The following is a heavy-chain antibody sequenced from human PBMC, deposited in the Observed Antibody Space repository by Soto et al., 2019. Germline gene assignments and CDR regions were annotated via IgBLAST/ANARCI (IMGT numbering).Heavy chain of an antibody. CDR1: GGSISIGGYY. D-gene: IGHD6-19*01. J-gene: IGHJ6*01. Sequence: PSETLSITCTFSGGSISIGGYYWSWIRQHPGKGLEWIGYIYYSGSTYYNPSLKSRVTISVDTSKNQFSLKLSSVTAADTAVYYCARVVSSSGSAYGMDVWGQGTTVTVSS. V-gene: IGHV4-31*03. CDR2: IYYSGST. CDR3: ARVVSSSGSAYGMDV.